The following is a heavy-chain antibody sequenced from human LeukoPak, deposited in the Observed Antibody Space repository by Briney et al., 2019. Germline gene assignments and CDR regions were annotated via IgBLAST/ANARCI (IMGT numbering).Heavy chain of an antibody. Sequence: XTFTXXXMNWVRQAPGQGLEWXGWINTNTGNPTYAQGFTGRFVFSLDTSVSTAYLQISSLKAEDTAVYYCAXXXXXXXXXXXXXXMDVWGKGTTVTVSS. CDR3: AXXXXXXXXXXXXXXMDV. CDR2: INTNTGNP. CDR1: XTFTXXX. V-gene: IGHV7-4-1*02. J-gene: IGHJ6*03.